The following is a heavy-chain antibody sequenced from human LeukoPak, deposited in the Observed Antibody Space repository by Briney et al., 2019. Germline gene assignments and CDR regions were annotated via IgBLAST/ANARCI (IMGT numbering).Heavy chain of an antibody. V-gene: IGHV3-48*01. Sequence: PGGSLRLSCAASGFTFSSYSMNWLRQAPGQGLEWVSYISSSSSTIYYADSVKGRFTISRDNAKNSLYLQMNSLRAEDTAVYYCAELGITMIGGVWGKGTTVTISS. CDR3: AELGITMIGGV. J-gene: IGHJ6*04. CDR2: ISSSSSTI. D-gene: IGHD3-10*02. CDR1: GFTFSSYS.